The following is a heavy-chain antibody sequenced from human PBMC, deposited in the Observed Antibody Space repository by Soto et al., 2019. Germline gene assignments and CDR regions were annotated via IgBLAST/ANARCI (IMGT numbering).Heavy chain of an antibody. CDR1: GGSISSGDYY. V-gene: IGHV4-30-4*01. D-gene: IGHD4-17*01. Sequence: SETLSLTCTVSGGSISSGDYYWSWIRQPPGKGLEWIGYIYYSGSTYYNPSLKSRVTISVDTSKNQFSLKLSSVTAADTAVYYCARVTVVYYYGMDVWSQGTTVTVSS. CDR2: IYYSGST. CDR3: ARVTVVYYYGMDV. J-gene: IGHJ6*02.